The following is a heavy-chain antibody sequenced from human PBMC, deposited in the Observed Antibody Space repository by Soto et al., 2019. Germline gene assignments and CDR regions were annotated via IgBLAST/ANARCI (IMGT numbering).Heavy chain of an antibody. CDR2: IWYDGSNK. V-gene: IGHV3-33*01. Sequence: QVQLVESGGGVVQPGRSLRLSCAASGFTFSSYGMHWVRQAPGKGLEWVAVIWYDGSNKYYADSVKGRFTISRDNSKNTLYLQMNSLRAEDTAVYYCARGVDGYNFPFDYWGQGTLVTVSS. D-gene: IGHD1-1*01. CDR1: GFTFSSYG. J-gene: IGHJ4*02. CDR3: ARGVDGYNFPFDY.